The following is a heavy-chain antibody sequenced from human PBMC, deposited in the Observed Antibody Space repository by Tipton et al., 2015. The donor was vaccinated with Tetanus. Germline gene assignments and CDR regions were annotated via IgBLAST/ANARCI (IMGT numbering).Heavy chain of an antibody. D-gene: IGHD1/OR15-1a*01. Sequence: QLVQSGAEVKKPGASVKVSCKASGYTFTHYGISWVRQAPGQGLEWMGGLIPMFGTPKYAQKFQDRVTMSADRSTSTFYMELSRLTSEDTATYYCAQNKRGDYYYYYGWDVWGPGTTVTVSS. V-gene: IGHV1-69*06. CDR2: LIPMFGTP. CDR3: AQNKRGDYYYYYGWDV. CDR1: GYTFTHYG. J-gene: IGHJ6*02.